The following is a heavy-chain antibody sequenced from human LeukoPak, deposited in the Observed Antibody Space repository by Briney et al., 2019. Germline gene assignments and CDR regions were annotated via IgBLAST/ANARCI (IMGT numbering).Heavy chain of an antibody. J-gene: IGHJ4*02. CDR2: INTDGSAT. V-gene: IGHV3-74*01. D-gene: IGHD6-6*01. CDR1: GLTISTYW. Sequence: GGSLRLSCAASGLTISTYWMHWVRQGPGTGQGWDSRINTDGSATDYADSVKGRFTISRDNAQNTLFLQMNSLRDEDTAVYYCTRGTTAARPDYFDYWGQGTLVTVSS. CDR3: TRGTTAARPDYFDY.